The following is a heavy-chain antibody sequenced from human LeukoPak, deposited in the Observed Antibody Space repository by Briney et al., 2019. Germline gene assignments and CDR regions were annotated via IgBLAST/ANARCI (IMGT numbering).Heavy chain of an antibody. Sequence: PGGSLRLSCAASGFTFSSYAMSWVRQAPGKGLEWVAVISYDGSNKYYADSVKGRFTISRDNSKNTLYLQMNSLRAEDTAVYYCAKDRGYSYGSNWFDPWGQGTLVTVSS. J-gene: IGHJ5*02. CDR2: ISYDGSNK. CDR1: GFTFSSYA. D-gene: IGHD5-18*01. V-gene: IGHV3-30*18. CDR3: AKDRGYSYGSNWFDP.